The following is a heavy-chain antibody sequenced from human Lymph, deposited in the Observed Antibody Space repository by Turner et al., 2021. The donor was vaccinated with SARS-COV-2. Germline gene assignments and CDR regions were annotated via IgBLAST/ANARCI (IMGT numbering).Heavy chain of an antibody. CDR2: IIPIFRIA. Sequence: QVQLVQSGAEVKKPGSSVKVSCKASGGTFSSYAISWVRQAPGQGLEWMGGIIPIFRIATYAQKFQGRVTITAGKSTSTADMGLSSLRSEDTAVFYCARVVGGFGELGYYYYYGMDVWGQGTTVTVSS. D-gene: IGHD3-10*01. V-gene: IGHV1-69*10. J-gene: IGHJ6*02. CDR1: GGTFSSYA. CDR3: ARVVGGFGELGYYYYYGMDV.